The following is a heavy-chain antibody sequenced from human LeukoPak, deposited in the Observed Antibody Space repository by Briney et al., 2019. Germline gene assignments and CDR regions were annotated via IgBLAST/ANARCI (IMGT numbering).Heavy chain of an antibody. CDR2: ISYDGSNK. CDR3: ARTVSGYYGMDV. V-gene: IGHV3-30*03. D-gene: IGHD1-26*01. CDR1: GFTFSSYG. Sequence: GGSLRLSCAASGFTFSSYGMHWVRQAPGKGLEWVAVISYDGSNKYYADSVKGRFTISRDNAKNSLYLQMNSLRAEDTAVYYCARTVSGYYGMDVWGQGTTVTVSS. J-gene: IGHJ6*02.